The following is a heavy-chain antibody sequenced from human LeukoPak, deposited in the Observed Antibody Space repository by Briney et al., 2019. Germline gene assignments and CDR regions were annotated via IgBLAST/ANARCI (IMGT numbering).Heavy chain of an antibody. D-gene: IGHD3-22*01. V-gene: IGHV3-30-3*01. CDR1: GFTFSTYA. CDR3: ARDYDTSGSYFDFFDY. CDR2: ISYDGSKR. J-gene: IGHJ4*02. Sequence: GGSLRLSCAATGFTFSTYAVHWVRQAPGKGLEWVAVISYDGSKRYYADSVKGRFTISRDNSKNAFLQMNSLRAEDTAVYYCARDYDTSGSYFDFFDYWGQGTLVTVSS.